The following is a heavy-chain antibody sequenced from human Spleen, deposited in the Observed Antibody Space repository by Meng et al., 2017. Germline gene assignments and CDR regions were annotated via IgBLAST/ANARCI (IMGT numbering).Heavy chain of an antibody. CDR1: GGSFSDYY. CDR2: INHSGST. D-gene: IGHD4-11*01. CDR3: ARGPTTMAHDFDY. V-gene: IGHV4-34*01. J-gene: IGHJ4*02. Sequence: QVTLQRVGAGLLKPSETRSLTCVVPGGSFSDYYWSWIRQPPVKGLEWIGEINHSGSTNYNPSLESRATISVDTSQNNLSLKLSSVTAADSAVYYCARGPTTMAHDFDYWGQGTLVTVSS.